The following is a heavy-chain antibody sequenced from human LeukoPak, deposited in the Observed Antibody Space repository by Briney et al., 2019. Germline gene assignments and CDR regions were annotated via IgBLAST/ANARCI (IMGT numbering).Heavy chain of an antibody. D-gene: IGHD3-16*01. J-gene: IGHJ4*02. CDR3: AYSHDYVWGN. Sequence: KPSGTLSHTCAVSGGSISSSNWWSWVRQPPGKGLEWIGEVIHSGSTKCNPSLESRVSMSVDKSRNQFSLKLNSLTAADTAIYYCAYSHDYVWGNWGQGTLVTVSS. CDR1: GGSISSSNW. V-gene: IGHV4-4*02. CDR2: VIHSGST.